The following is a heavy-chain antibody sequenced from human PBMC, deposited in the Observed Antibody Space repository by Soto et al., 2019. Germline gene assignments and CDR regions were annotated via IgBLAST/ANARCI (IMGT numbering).Heavy chain of an antibody. D-gene: IGHD5-12*01. Sequence: QVQLQQSGQGLLKPSQTLSLTCAISGDSVSSNSVAWNWIRQSPSRGLEWLGRTYFRSNWFTDYAVSVKGRITINPDTSMNHFSLQLNSVTPEDTAVYYCARGARLRPFDYWGQGTLVTVSS. J-gene: IGHJ4*02. CDR2: TYFRSNWFT. CDR3: ARGARLRPFDY. V-gene: IGHV6-1*01. CDR1: GDSVSSNSVA.